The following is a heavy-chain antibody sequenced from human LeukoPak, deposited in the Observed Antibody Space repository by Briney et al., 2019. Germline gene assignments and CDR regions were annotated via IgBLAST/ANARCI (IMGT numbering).Heavy chain of an antibody. V-gene: IGHV3-48*01. Sequence: QPGGSLRLSCVASGFTFSSYNMIWVRQAPGKGLEWISYIGTSSGSMYYAGSVKGRFTISRDNSKNTLYLQMNSLRAEDTAVYYCAKALRPFTDYYMDVWGKGTTVTVSS. J-gene: IGHJ6*03. CDR2: IGTSSGSM. CDR3: AKALRPFTDYYMDV. CDR1: GFTFSSYN. D-gene: IGHD3-16*01.